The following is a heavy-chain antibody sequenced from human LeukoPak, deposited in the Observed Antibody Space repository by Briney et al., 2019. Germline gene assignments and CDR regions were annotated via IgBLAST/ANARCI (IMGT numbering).Heavy chain of an antibody. D-gene: IGHD1-26*01. CDR2: ISGSGGST. CDR1: GFTFSSYA. J-gene: IGHJ4*02. Sequence: PGGSLRLSCAASGFTFSSYAMSWVRQAPGKGLEWVSAISGSGGSTYYADSVKGRFTISRDNAKNTLYLQMNSLRAEDTAVYYCARAPPGIVGATIGYWGQGTLVTVSS. CDR3: ARAPPGIVGATIGY. V-gene: IGHV3-23*01.